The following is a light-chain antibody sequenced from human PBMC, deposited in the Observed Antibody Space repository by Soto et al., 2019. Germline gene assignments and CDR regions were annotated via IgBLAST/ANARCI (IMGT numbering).Light chain of an antibody. CDR2: GAS. Sequence: EVLMTRSPATLSVAPGEGATLSCRASQSVRSNLAWYQQQPGQAPSLLIYGASTGATGTPARFSGSGSGTELTLTISSLQSEDFAVYYCQQYIRWPLTFGGGTKVDI. J-gene: IGKJ4*01. CDR1: QSVRSN. CDR3: QQYIRWPLT. V-gene: IGKV3-15*01.